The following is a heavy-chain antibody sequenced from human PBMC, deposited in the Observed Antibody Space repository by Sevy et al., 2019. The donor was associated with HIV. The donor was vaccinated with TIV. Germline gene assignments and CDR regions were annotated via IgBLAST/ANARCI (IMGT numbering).Heavy chain of an antibody. CDR3: AKLLIVVDDGFDV. CDR2: INPNTGAT. J-gene: IGHJ3*01. Sequence: ASVKVSCKASGYTFTDYYLHWLRQATGQGLEWMGWINPNTGATNYAQKFKGRVTMTRDTSMSTAFMDLTRLRSDDTAVYYCAKLLIVVDDGFDVWGQRTMVTVSS. CDR1: GYTFTDYY. D-gene: IGHD3-22*01. V-gene: IGHV1-2*02.